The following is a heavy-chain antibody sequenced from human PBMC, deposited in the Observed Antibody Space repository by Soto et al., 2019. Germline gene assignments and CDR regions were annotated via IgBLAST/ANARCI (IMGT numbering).Heavy chain of an antibody. CDR1: GFTFSSYG. CDR2: IWYDGSNK. Sequence: GGSLRLSCAASGFTFSSYGMHWVRQAPGKGLEWVAVIWYDGSNKYYADSVKGRFTISRENSKNILYLQMNSLRAEDTAVYYCASGVMVRGVISLDYWGQGTLVTVSS. CDR3: ASGVMVRGVISLDY. V-gene: IGHV3-33*01. J-gene: IGHJ4*02. D-gene: IGHD3-10*01.